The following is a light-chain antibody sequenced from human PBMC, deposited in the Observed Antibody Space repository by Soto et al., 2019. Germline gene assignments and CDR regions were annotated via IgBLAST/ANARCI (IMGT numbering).Light chain of an antibody. CDR1: QSISIW. CDR3: QHWNDYSWT. CDR2: KTS. Sequence: DIHMTQSPSILSASVGDRVTITCRASQSISIWLAWYQQKPGKAPNLLIYKTSSLETGVTSRFSGSGAGTEFTLTISSLQPDDFATYYCQHWNDYSWTFGQGTKVEV. J-gene: IGKJ1*01. V-gene: IGKV1-5*03.